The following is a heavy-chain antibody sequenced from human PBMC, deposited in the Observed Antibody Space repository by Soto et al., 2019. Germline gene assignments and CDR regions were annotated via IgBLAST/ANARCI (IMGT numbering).Heavy chain of an antibody. Sequence: PGGSLRLSCAASGLTFSSYGMHWVRQAPGKGLEWVAIISYDGSNKYYADSVKGRFTISRDRSKNTLYLQMNSLRAADTAVYYCAKDRLANPPYYYYYYGLDVWGQGTTVTVS. CDR2: ISYDGSNK. J-gene: IGHJ6*02. CDR3: AKDRLANPPYYYYYYGLDV. V-gene: IGHV3-30*18. CDR1: GLTFSSYG.